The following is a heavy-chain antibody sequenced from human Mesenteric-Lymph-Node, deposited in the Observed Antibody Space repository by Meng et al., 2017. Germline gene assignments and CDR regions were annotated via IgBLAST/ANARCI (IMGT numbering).Heavy chain of an antibody. Sequence: QVQLKQWGAEVLKPSETLSLTCPAYGGPLSGYYWSWIRQPPGKGLEWMGEVYHNGVTKYSPSLRSRVVISIDTSKNQFSLNLRSVSAADTAMYYCARGGATPMIIKYWGPGTLVTVSS. V-gene: IGHV4-34*02. J-gene: IGHJ4*02. CDR1: GGPLSGYY. CDR2: VYHNGVT. D-gene: IGHD3-10*01. CDR3: ARGGATPMIIKY.